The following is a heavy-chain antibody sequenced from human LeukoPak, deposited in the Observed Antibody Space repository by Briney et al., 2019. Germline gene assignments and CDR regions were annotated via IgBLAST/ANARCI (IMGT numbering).Heavy chain of an antibody. V-gene: IGHV3-23*01. CDR3: AKDPDDYGDYGGY. D-gene: IGHD4-17*01. J-gene: IGHJ4*02. CDR2: ISGSGGST. CDR1: GFTFSSYA. Sequence: QPGGSLRLSCAASGFTFSSYAMSWVRQAPGKRLEWVSAISGSGGSTYYADSVKGRFTISRDNSKNTLYLQMNSLRAEDTAVYYCAKDPDDYGDYGGYWGQGTLVTVSS.